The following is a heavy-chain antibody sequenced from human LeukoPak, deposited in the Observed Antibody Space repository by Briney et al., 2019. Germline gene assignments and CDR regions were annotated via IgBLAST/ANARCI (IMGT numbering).Heavy chain of an antibody. CDR3: AKDDYVWGSYRHFDY. D-gene: IGHD3-16*02. CDR1: GFTFSSYA. CDR2: ISGSGGST. J-gene: IGHJ4*02. V-gene: IGHV3-23*01. Sequence: GGSLRLSCAASGFTFSSYATSWVRQAPGKGLEWVSAISGSGGSTYYADSVKGRFTISRDKPKNTLCLQMNSLRAEDTAVYYCAKDDYVWGSYRHFDYWGQGTLVTVSS.